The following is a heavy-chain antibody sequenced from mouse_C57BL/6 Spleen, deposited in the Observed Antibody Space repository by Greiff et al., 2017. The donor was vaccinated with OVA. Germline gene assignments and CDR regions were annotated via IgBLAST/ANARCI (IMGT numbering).Heavy chain of an antibody. CDR1: GYTFTDYY. Sequence: EVQLQQSGPELVKPGASVKISCKASGYTFTDYYMNWVKQSHGKSLEWIGDINPNNGGTSYNQKFKGKATLTVDKSSSTAYMELRSLTSEDSAVYYCARKGYYGRTWWGQGTTLTVSS. J-gene: IGHJ2*01. D-gene: IGHD1-1*01. CDR3: ARKGYYGRTW. CDR2: INPNNGGT. V-gene: IGHV1-26*01.